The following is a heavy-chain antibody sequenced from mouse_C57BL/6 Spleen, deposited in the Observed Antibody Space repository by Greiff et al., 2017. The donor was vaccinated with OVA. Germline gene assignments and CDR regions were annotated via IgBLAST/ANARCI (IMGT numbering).Heavy chain of an antibody. D-gene: IGHD1-1*02. CDR2: INPNYGTT. CDR3: ARHCYVSSQWCFDV. Sequence: VQLQQSGPELVKPGASVKISCKASGYSFTDYNMNWVKQSNGKSLEWIGVINPNYGTTSYNQKFKGKATLTVDQSSSTAYMQLSILTSEDSACYYCARHCYVSSQWCFDVWGTGTTVTVSS. CDR1: GYSFTDYN. V-gene: IGHV1-39*01. J-gene: IGHJ1*03.